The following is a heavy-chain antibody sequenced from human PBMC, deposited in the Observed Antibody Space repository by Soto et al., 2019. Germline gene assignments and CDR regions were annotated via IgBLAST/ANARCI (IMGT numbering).Heavy chain of an antibody. Sequence: SETLSLTCSVSGGSISETGYYWGWIRQPPGKGLEWIGYIYYAGSSTYNPSLKSRVTISLNTSKNEVSLRLTSVTAADTAVYYCARLGGYYQALDSWGQGTLVTVSS. CDR1: GGSISETGYY. D-gene: IGHD3-22*01. CDR3: ARLGGYYQALDS. CDR2: IYYAGSS. J-gene: IGHJ4*02. V-gene: IGHV4-61*05.